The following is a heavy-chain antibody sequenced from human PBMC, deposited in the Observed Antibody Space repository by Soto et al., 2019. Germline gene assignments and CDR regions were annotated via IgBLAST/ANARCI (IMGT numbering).Heavy chain of an antibody. J-gene: IGHJ3*02. V-gene: IGHV3-15*01. CDR2: IKSKTDGGTT. Sequence: EVQLVESGGGLVKPGGSLRLSCAASGFTFSNAWMSWVRQAPGKGLEWVGRIKSKTDGGTTDYAAPVKGRFTISRDDSKNTLYLQMNSLRAEDTAVYYCAKDLSELVSIDAFDIWGQGTMVTVSS. CDR1: GFTFSNAW. D-gene: IGHD6-6*01. CDR3: AKDLSELVSIDAFDI.